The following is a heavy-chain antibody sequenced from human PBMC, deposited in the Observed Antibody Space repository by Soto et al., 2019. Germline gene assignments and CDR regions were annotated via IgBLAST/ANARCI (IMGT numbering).Heavy chain of an antibody. Sequence: PGGSLRLSCAASGFTFSNYAMTWVRQAPGKGLEWVSGISGSGGTTFYAGFVKGRFPISRDNSKNTLYLQMNSLRVEDTAVYYCALRYCSRTTCPPLNSYFYMDVWGKGTTVTV. CDR3: ALRYCSRTTCPPLNSYFYMDV. D-gene: IGHD2-2*01. CDR2: ISGSGGTT. J-gene: IGHJ6*03. CDR1: GFTFSNYA. V-gene: IGHV3-23*01.